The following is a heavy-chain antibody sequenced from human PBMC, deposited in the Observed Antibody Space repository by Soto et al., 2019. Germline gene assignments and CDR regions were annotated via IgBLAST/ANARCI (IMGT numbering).Heavy chain of an antibody. J-gene: IGHJ4*02. Sequence: EVQLLESGGGLVQPGGSLRLSCAASGFTCSSYAMSWVRPAPGQGLEWVSDISGSGGIPYYAASVKGRFTISRDNSKNTLHLQMNSLRASDTAVYYGAKDWGIVGASPLAYWGQVNLVTVSS. V-gene: IGHV3-23*01. CDR3: AKDWGIVGASPLAY. CDR1: GFTCSSYA. CDR2: ISGSGGIP. D-gene: IGHD1-26*01.